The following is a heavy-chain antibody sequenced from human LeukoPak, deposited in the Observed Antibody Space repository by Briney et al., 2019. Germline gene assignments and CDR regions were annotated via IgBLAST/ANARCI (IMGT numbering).Heavy chain of an antibody. D-gene: IGHD3-22*01. Sequence: GRSLRLSCAASGFTFSSYGMHWVRQAPGKGLEWVAVIWYDGSNKYYADSVKGRFTISRDNSKNTLYLQMNSLRAEDTAVYYCASRGDTSGYYYFDYWGQGTLVTVSS. CDR1: GFTFSSYG. J-gene: IGHJ4*02. CDR2: IWYDGSNK. CDR3: ASRGDTSGYYYFDY. V-gene: IGHV3-33*01.